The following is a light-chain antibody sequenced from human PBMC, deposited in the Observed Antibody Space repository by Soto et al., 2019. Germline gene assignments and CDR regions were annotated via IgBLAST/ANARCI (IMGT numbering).Light chain of an antibody. CDR1: QIVNKNF. CDR3: QQYGSVT. V-gene: IGKV3-20*01. J-gene: IGKJ1*01. CDR2: GAS. Sequence: EILLTQSPGTLSLSPGERATLSCRASQIVNKNFLAWYQQKRGQAPSLLIYGASTRATGIPDRFNGSGSGTDFTLTSNRLEAEDVALYYCQQYGSVTFGQGTKVEIK.